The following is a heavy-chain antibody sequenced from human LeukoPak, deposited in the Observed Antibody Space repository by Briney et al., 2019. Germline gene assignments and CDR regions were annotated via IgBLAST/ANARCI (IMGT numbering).Heavy chain of an antibody. D-gene: IGHD1-26*01. V-gene: IGHV4-4*07. CDR3: ARGWELPFDY. CDR1: GGSISTYY. CDR2: IYTSGST. J-gene: IGHJ4*02. Sequence: SETLSLTCTVSGGSISTYYWNWIRQPAGKGLEWIGRIYTSGSTNYNPSLKSRVSMSVDTSKNQFSLKLSSVTAADTAVYYCARGWELPFDYWGQGTLVTVSS.